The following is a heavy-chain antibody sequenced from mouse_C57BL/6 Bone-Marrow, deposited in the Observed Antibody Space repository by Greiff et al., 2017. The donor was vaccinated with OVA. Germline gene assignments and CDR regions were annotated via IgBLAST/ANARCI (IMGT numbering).Heavy chain of an antibody. CDR2: IDPETGGT. J-gene: IGHJ4*01. V-gene: IGHV1-15*01. CDR1: GYTFTDYE. D-gene: IGHD1-1*01. CDR3: TRGGFYGGYAMDY. Sequence: QVQLQQSGAELVRPGASVTLSCKASGYTFTDYEMHWVKQTPVHGLEWIGAIDPETGGTAYNQKFKGKAILTADKSSSTAYMELRSLTSEDSAVYYCTRGGFYGGYAMDYWGQGTSVTVSS.